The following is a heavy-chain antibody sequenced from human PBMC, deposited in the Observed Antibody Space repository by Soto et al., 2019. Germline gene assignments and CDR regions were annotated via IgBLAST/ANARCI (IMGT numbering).Heavy chain of an antibody. V-gene: IGHV3-30*18. J-gene: IGHJ4*02. CDR1: GFTFSSYG. Sequence: GGSLRLSCAASGFTFSSYGMHWVRQAPGKGLEWVAVISYDGSNKYYADSVKGRFTISRDNSKNTLYLQMNSLRAEDTAVYYSAKDGRLGPLTYYYGSGSFPGSYWGQGTLVTVSS. CDR3: AKDGRLGPLTYYYGSGSFPGSY. CDR2: ISYDGSNK. D-gene: IGHD3-10*01.